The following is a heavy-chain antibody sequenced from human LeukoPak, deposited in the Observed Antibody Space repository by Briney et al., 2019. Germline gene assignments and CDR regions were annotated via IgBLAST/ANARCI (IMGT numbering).Heavy chain of an antibody. V-gene: IGHV4-39*01. J-gene: IGHJ4*02. CDR3: ARHRGSSAAAFDY. D-gene: IGHD6-6*01. CDR1: GGSISSTSYY. Sequence: SETLSLTCNVSGGSISSTSYYWGWIRQPPGKTLGWIGSIYFSGCAYYNPSLNSRVAISGDTSKNQFSLNLTSVTAADTAVYYCARHRGSSAAAFDYWGQGTLVTVSS. CDR2: IYFSGCA.